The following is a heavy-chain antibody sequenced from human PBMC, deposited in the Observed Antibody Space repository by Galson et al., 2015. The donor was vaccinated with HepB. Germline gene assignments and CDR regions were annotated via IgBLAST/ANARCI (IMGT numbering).Heavy chain of an antibody. CDR2: ISYDGSNR. CDR3: ARGGLWARYYYGSGSAYFDY. V-gene: IGHV3-30-3*01. Sequence: SLRLSCAASGFTFSSYAMHWVRQAPGKGLEWVAVISYDGSNRYYADSVKGRFTISRDNSKNTLYLQMNSLRAEDTAVYYCARGGLWARYYYGSGSAYFDYWGQGTLVTVSS. CDR1: GFTFSSYA. D-gene: IGHD3-10*01. J-gene: IGHJ4*02.